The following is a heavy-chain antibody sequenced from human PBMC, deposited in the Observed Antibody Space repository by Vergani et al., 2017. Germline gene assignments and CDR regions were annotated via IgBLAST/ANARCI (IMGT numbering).Heavy chain of an antibody. CDR1: GFTFSDHY. CDR3: AREASGDRYDY. V-gene: IGHV3-72*01. Sequence: EVQLVESGGGLVQPGGSLRLSCAASGFTFSDHYMDWVRQAPGKGLEWVGRTRNKANSYTTEYAASVKGRFTISRDDSKNSLYLQMNSLKTEDTAVYYCAREASGDRYDYWGQGTLVTVSS. D-gene: IGHD2-21*02. J-gene: IGHJ4*02. CDR2: TRNKANSYTT.